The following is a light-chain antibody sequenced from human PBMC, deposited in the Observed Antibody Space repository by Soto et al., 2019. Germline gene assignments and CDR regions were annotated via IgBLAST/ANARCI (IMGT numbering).Light chain of an antibody. CDR1: QSVSSSY. CDR2: GAS. CDR3: QQYGSSSWT. J-gene: IGKJ1*01. Sequence: EIVLTQSPGTLSLSPGERATLSCRASQSVSSSYLAWYQQKVGQAPRLLIYGASSRATGIPDRFSGSGSGTDFTLTISRLEPEDFAVYYCQQYGSSSWTFGQGTKVDIK. V-gene: IGKV3-20*01.